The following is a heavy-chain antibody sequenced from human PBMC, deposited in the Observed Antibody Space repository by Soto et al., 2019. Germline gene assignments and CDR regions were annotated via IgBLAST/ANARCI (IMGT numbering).Heavy chain of an antibody. D-gene: IGHD3-10*01. V-gene: IGHV2-5*02. J-gene: IGHJ4*02. CDR3: ATPSGY. CDR1: GFSLSTSGVG. Sequence: LVNPTQTLTLTCTFSGFSLSTSGVGVGWIRQPPGKALEWLALIYWDDDKRYSPSLKSRLTITKDTSKNQVVLTMTNMDLSSLRSEDTAIYYCATPSGYWGQGTLVTVSS. CDR2: IYWDDDK.